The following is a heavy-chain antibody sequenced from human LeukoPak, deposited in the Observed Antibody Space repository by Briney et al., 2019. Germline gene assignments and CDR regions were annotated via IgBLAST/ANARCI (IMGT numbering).Heavy chain of an antibody. V-gene: IGHV4-4*02. D-gene: IGHD6-13*01. CDR1: GGSISNINW. CDR2: IHHSGIT. CDR3: ASVSPIAAAGNSFDY. J-gene: IGHJ4*02. Sequence: SETLSLTCAVSGGSISNINWWSWVRQPPGKGPEWIGEIHHSGITNYNPSLKSRVTISVDNSKNQFSLKLSSVTAADTAVYYCASVSPIAAAGNSFDYWGQGTLLTVSS.